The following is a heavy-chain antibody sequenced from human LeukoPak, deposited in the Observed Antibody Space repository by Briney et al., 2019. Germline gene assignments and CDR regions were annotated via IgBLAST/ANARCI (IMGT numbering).Heavy chain of an antibody. Sequence: PSETLSLTCTVSGGSISSSSYYWGGIRQPPGKGLEWIGSIYYSGSTYYNPSLKSRVTISVDTSKNQFSLKLSSVTAADTAVYYCASCHYYDSSDWFDPWGQGTLVTVSS. J-gene: IGHJ5*02. D-gene: IGHD3-22*01. CDR2: IYYSGST. V-gene: IGHV4-39*01. CDR3: ASCHYYDSSDWFDP. CDR1: GGSISSSSYY.